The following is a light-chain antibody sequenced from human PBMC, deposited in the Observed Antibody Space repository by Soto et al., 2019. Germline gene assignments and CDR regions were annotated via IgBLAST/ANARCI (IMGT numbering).Light chain of an antibody. CDR3: QQYGTEGT. V-gene: IGKV3-20*01. J-gene: IGKJ1*01. CDR1: QSVSSY. CDR2: DAS. Sequence: EIVLTQSPVTLSLSPGERATLSCRASQSVSSYLAWYQQKPGQAPRLLIYDASSRATGIPDRFSGSGSGTDFTLTISRLEPEDFAVYYCQQYGTEGTFGQGTKVDIK.